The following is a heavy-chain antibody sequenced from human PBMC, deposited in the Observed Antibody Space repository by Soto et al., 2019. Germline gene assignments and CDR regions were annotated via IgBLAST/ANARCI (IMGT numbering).Heavy chain of an antibody. Sequence: GGSLRLSCAASGFTFSSYSMNWVRQAPGKGLEWVSYISSSSSTIYYADSVKGRFTISRDNAKNSLYLQMNSLRDEDTAVYYCARHFPGITMVRGGHDYWGQGTLVTVSS. CDR1: GFTFSSYS. V-gene: IGHV3-48*02. J-gene: IGHJ4*02. D-gene: IGHD3-10*01. CDR3: ARHFPGITMVRGGHDY. CDR2: ISSSSSTI.